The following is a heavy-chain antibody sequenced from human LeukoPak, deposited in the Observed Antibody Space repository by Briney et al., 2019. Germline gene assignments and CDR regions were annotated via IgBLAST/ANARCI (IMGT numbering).Heavy chain of an antibody. J-gene: IGHJ6*01. V-gene: IGHV3-48*02. CDR3: ATTGAPSHYYYYGMDV. CDR1: GFSFSSYG. CDR2: ISNGGCLI. D-gene: IGHD4-17*01. Sequence: GGSLRLSCAASGFSFSSYGMKWVRQAPGKGLEWVSYISNGGCLIQYADSVKGRFTISRDNAKNSLYLQMNSLRDEDTAVYYCATTGAPSHYYYYGMDVWGQGTTVTVSS.